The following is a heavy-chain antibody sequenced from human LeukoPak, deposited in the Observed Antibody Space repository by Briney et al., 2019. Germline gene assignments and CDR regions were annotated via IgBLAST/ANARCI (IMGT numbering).Heavy chain of an antibody. CDR1: GFTFSSYA. J-gene: IGHJ5*02. CDR2: ISGSDGST. CDR3: AKGGRYCSSTSCWENWFDP. D-gene: IGHD2-2*01. V-gene: IGHV3-23*01. Sequence: GGPLRLSCAASGFTFSSYAMSWVRQAPGKELEWVSAISGSDGSTYYADSVKGRFTISRDNSKNTLYLQMNSLRAEDTAVYYCAKGGRYCSSTSCWENWFDPWGQGTLVTVSS.